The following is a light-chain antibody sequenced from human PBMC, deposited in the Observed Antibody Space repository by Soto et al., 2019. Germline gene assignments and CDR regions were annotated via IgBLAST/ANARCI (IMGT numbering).Light chain of an antibody. CDR2: TAS. Sequence: DIQMTQSPSTLSASVGDSVTITCRASQSISSWLAWYQQKPGKAPKLLIYTASNLESGVPSRFSGSGSGTEFSLTISSLQPEDFAIYYCQQYNDYQYTLGQGTRLEI. CDR3: QQYNDYQYT. J-gene: IGKJ5*01. CDR1: QSISSW. V-gene: IGKV1-5*03.